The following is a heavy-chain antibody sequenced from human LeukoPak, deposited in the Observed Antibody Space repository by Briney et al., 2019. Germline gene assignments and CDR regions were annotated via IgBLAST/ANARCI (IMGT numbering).Heavy chain of an antibody. D-gene: IGHD6-19*01. CDR2: IYSGGST. Sequence: QPGGSLILSCAASGFSVSNNYMSWVRQAPGKGLEWVSVIYSGGSTFYADSVKGRFTISRDNSKNTLYLQMNSLRAEDTAVYYCARASRWLAFDNWGQGTLVTVSS. J-gene: IGHJ4*02. CDR1: GFSVSNNY. V-gene: IGHV3-66*01. CDR3: ARASRWLAFDN.